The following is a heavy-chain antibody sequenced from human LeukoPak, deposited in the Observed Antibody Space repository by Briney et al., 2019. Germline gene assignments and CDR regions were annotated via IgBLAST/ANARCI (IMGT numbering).Heavy chain of an antibody. CDR2: ISYDGSNK. D-gene: IGHD3-22*01. Sequence: GGSLRLSCAAPGFTYSSYAMHWVRQAPGKGLEWVAVISYDGSNKYYADSVKGRFTISRDNSKNTLYLQMNSLRAEDTAVYYCARDQDSSGYSFDYWGQGTLVTVSS. V-gene: IGHV3-30-3*01. CDR1: GFTYSSYA. J-gene: IGHJ4*02. CDR3: ARDQDSSGYSFDY.